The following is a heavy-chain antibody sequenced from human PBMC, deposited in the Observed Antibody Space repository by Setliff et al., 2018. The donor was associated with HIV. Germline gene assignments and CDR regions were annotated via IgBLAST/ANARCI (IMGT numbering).Heavy chain of an antibody. CDR1: GGSISSGSYY. V-gene: IGHV4-61*02. CDR2: FYTSGST. D-gene: IGHD6-19*01. CDR3: ARGDWYDFFDY. J-gene: IGHJ4*02. Sequence: SETLSLTCTVSGGSISSGSYYWSWIRQPAGKGLEWIGRFYTSGSTNYSPSLKSRVTMSVDTSKNQFSLKLSSVTAADTAVYYCARGDWYDFFDYWGQGTPVTVSS.